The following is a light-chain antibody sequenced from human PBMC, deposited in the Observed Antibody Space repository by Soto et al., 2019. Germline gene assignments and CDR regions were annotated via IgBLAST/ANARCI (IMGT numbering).Light chain of an antibody. CDR3: QQYDSYWT. V-gene: IGKV1-8*01. CDR1: QGISSY. Sequence: AIRMTQSPSSLSASTGDRVTITSRASQGISSYLAWYQQKPGKAPKLLIYAASTLQSGVPSRFSGSGSGTEFTLTISSLQPDDVATYYCQQYDSYWTFGQGTKVDIK. CDR2: AAS. J-gene: IGKJ1*01.